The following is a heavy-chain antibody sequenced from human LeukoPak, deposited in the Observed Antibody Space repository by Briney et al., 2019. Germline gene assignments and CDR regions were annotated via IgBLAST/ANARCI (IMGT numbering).Heavy chain of an antibody. J-gene: IGHJ5*02. CDR2: IYHSGST. CDR1: GGSISSCGYS. D-gene: IGHD3-10*01. Sequence: SETLSLTCAVSGGSISSCGYSWSWIRQPPGKGLEWIGYIYHSGSTYYNPSLKSRVTISVDRSKNQFSLKLSSVTAADTAVYYCARSAGGSITMVRGVIIYENWFDPWGQGTLVTVSS. CDR3: ARSAGGSITMVRGVIIYENWFDP. V-gene: IGHV4-30-2*01.